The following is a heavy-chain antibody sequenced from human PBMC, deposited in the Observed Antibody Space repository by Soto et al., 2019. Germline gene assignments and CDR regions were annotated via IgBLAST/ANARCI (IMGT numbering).Heavy chain of an antibody. D-gene: IGHD6-6*01. CDR2: VYPGDSDT. Sequence: PGESLKISCKASGYSFTNFWIGWVRQMPGKGLEWMGIVYPGDSDTRYSPSFQGQVTISADKSLRTAYLQWTSLKASDTALYYCARTRSFTLGFYYDGMDVWGQGTTVTVSS. CDR3: ARTRSFTLGFYYDGMDV. J-gene: IGHJ6*02. V-gene: IGHV5-51*01. CDR1: GYSFTNFW.